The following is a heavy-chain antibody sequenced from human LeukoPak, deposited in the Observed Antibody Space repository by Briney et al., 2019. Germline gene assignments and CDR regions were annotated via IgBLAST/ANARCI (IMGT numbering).Heavy chain of an antibody. V-gene: IGHV4-59*01. J-gene: IGHJ2*01. Sequence: PSETLSLTCTVSGGSIRSYYWSWIRQPPGKGLEWIGYIYYGGSTNDNPSLKSRVTISVDTSKNQFSLKLSSVTAADTAVYYCARVYYSNSYDYWYFDLWGRGTLVTVSS. CDR2: IYYGGST. CDR3: ARVYYSNSYDYWYFDL. CDR1: GGSIRSYY. D-gene: IGHD6-13*01.